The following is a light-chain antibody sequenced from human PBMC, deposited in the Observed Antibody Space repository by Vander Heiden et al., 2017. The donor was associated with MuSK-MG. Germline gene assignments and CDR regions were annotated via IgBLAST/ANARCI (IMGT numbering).Light chain of an antibody. V-gene: IGLV2-23*01. CDR2: EDS. CDR1: SRDVGSYNI. Sequence: QPAPTPPASEAGPSGQSTTISCTGTSRDVGSYNIVSWYQQHPGKAPKLMIYEDSKRPSGVSNRFSGSKSGNTASLTISGLQAEDEADYYCCSYATSGAWVFGGGTKLTVL. CDR3: CSYATSGAWV. J-gene: IGLJ3*02.